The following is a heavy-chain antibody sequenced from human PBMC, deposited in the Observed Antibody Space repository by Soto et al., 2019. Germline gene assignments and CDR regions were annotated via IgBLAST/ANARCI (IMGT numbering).Heavy chain of an antibody. J-gene: IGHJ6*02. D-gene: IGHD2-15*01. CDR2: IFYSGST. Sequence: LSLTCTVSGGSISSSSYYWGWSRQAPGKGLEWIGSIFYSGSTYYNPSLKSRVTISVDTSKNQFSLKLSSATAADTAVYYCARHLTYCSAGSCYSDFPYYGMDVWGQGTTVTVSS. CDR1: GGSISSSSYY. V-gene: IGHV4-39*01. CDR3: ARHLTYCSAGSCYSDFPYYGMDV.